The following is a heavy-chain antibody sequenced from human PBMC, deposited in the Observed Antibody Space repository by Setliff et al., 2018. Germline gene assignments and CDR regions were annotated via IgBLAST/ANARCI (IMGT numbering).Heavy chain of an antibody. V-gene: IGHV3-48*03. CDR1: GFFFRSYE. D-gene: IGHD1-1*01. CDR3: ARDHGELGQERRTRFFRH. CDR2: INSGGTKI. J-gene: IGHJ1*01. Sequence: GESLKISCAASGFFFRSYEMNWVRQTPGKGLEWVSYINSGGTKIYYADSVEGRFTISRDNGKNSLFLQMNSVRAEDTAVYYCARDHGELGQERRTRFFRHWGQGTLVTVSS.